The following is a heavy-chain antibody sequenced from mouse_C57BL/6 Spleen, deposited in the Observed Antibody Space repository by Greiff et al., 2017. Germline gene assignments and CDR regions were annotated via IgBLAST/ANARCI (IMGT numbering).Heavy chain of an antibody. V-gene: IGHV14-2*01. CDR3: AREDGYDDWYFDV. Sequence: VQLQQSGAELVKPGASVKLSCTASGFNIKDYYMHWVKQRTEQGLEWIGRIDPEAGETKYAPKFQGKATITADTSSNTAYLQLSSLTSEDTAVYYCAREDGYDDWYFDVWGTGTTVTVSS. J-gene: IGHJ1*03. D-gene: IGHD2-2*01. CDR2: IDPEAGET. CDR1: GFNIKDYY.